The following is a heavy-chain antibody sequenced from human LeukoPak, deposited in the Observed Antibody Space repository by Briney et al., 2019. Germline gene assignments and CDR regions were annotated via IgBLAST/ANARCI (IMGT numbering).Heavy chain of an antibody. CDR2: INHNGNVN. D-gene: IGHD3-16*01. V-gene: IGHV3-7*03. J-gene: IGHJ6*02. CDR3: ARGGGLDV. CDR1: GGSFSGYY. Sequence: QASETLSLTCAVYGGSFSGYYWSWIRQPPGKGLEWVASINHNGNVNYYVDSVKGRFTISRDNAKNSLYLQMSNLRAEDTAVYFCARGGGLDVWGQGATVTVSS.